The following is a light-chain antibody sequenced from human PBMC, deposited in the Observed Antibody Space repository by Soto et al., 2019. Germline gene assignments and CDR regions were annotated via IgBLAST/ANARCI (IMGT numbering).Light chain of an antibody. CDR3: CSYVGSSSLV. CDR1: SSDVGSYNL. CDR2: EGS. V-gene: IGLV2-23*01. Sequence: QSALTQPASVSGSPGQSITISCTGTSSDVGSYNLVSWYQQHPGKAPKLMIYEGSKRPSGVSNRFSGSKSGNTASLTISGLQAEDEADYYCCSYVGSSSLVFGGGTQLTVL. J-gene: IGLJ2*01.